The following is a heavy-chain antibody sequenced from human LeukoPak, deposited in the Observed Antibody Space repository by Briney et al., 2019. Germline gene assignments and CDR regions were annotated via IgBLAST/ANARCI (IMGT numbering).Heavy chain of an antibody. CDR1: GGSISSGSYY. Sequence: SQTLSLTCTVSGGSISSGSYYWSWIRQPAGKGLEWIGRIYTSGSTNYNPSLKSRVTISVDTSKNQFSLKLSSVTAADTAVYYCARVSWFPGTSYYYMDVWGKGTTVTVSS. J-gene: IGHJ6*03. V-gene: IGHV4-61*02. CDR3: ARVSWFPGTSYYYMDV. D-gene: IGHD1-1*01. CDR2: IYTSGST.